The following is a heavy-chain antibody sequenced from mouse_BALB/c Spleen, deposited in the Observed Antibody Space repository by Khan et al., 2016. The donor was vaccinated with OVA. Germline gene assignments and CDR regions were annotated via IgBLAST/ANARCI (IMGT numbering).Heavy chain of an antibody. V-gene: IGHV2-9*02. D-gene: IGHD1-3*01. CDR3: ARLEDI. CDR1: GFSLTSYG. Sequence: QVQLKESGPGLVAPSQSLSITCTVSGFSLTSYGVHWVRQPPGKGLEWLGVIWAGGSTNYNSAIMSRLSISKDNSKSQVFVKMNSLQTDDTAMYYCARLEDIWGQGTTLTVSS. CDR2: IWAGGST. J-gene: IGHJ2*01.